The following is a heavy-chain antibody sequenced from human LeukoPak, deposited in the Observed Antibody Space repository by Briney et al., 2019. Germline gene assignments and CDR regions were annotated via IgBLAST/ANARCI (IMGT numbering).Heavy chain of an antibody. V-gene: IGHV3-23*01. CDR1: GFTFSTFA. CDR3: AKYCGGGCFRNFDS. CDR2: IGPESGDI. D-gene: IGHD2-21*02. J-gene: IGHJ4*02. Sequence: GESLRLSCAASGFTFSTFAMAWVRQAPGRGLEWVSVIGPESGDIRYSDSVKGRFTISRDNSKSTLFLQMNSLRADDTALYYCAKYCGGGCFRNFDSWGQGTLVTVSS.